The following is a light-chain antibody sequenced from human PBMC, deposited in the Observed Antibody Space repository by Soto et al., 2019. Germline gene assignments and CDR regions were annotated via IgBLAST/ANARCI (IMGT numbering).Light chain of an antibody. CDR1: SSDVGGYNY. V-gene: IGLV2-14*01. Sequence: QSVLTQPASVSGSPGQSITISCTGTSSDVGGYNYVSWYQQQPGKAPKFMIYDVSNRPSGVSNLFSGSKSGNTASLTISGLQAEDEAYYYCCSYTTSNTRQIVFGTGTKLTVL. CDR2: DVS. J-gene: IGLJ1*01. CDR3: CSYTTSNTRQIV.